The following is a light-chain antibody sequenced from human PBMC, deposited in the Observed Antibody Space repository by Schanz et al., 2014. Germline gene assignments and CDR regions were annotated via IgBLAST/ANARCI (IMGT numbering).Light chain of an antibody. Sequence: EVVLTQSPGTLSLSPGERATLSCRASQSVRSSSLVWYQQKPGQAPRLLIYGASTRAPETPARFSGSGSGTEFTLTISSLQAEDVAVYYCQQYYSIPLTFGGGTKVEIK. CDR1: QSVRSSS. CDR2: GAS. J-gene: IGKJ4*01. V-gene: IGKV3-20*01. CDR3: QQYYSIPLT.